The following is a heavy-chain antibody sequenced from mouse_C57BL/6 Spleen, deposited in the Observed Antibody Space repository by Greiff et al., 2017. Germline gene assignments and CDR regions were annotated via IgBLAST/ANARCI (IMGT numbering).Heavy chain of an antibody. J-gene: IGHJ2*01. CDR2: ISSGGSYT. V-gene: IGHV5-6*01. CDR3: ARHGLGRDFDY. CDR1: GFTFSSYG. Sequence: VQLQQSGGDLVKPGGSLKLSCAASGFTFSSYGMSWVRQTPDKRLEWVATISSGGSYTYYPDSVKGRFTISRDNAKNTLYLQMSSLKSEDTAMYYCARHGLGRDFDYWGQGTTLTVSS. D-gene: IGHD4-1*01.